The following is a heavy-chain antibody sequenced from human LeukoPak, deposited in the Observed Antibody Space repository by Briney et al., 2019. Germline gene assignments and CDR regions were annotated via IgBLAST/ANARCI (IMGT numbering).Heavy chain of an antibody. Sequence: PGTLSLTCTVSGGSISNYYWSWIRQPPGKGLEWIGYIYSSGSTSYNPSLMSRVTMSVDTSKNQLSLNLDSVTAADTAVYHCARGYSRDWGLQYFQHWGQGTLVTVSS. J-gene: IGHJ1*01. CDR3: ARGYSRDWGLQYFQH. CDR1: GGSISNYY. CDR2: IYSSGST. V-gene: IGHV4-59*01. D-gene: IGHD6-19*01.